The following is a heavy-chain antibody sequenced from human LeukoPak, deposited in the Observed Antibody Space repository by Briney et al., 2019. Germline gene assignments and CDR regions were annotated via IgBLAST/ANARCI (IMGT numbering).Heavy chain of an antibody. J-gene: IGHJ6*03. CDR2: INEDGSEK. Sequence: GGSLRLSCAASGFTLRRYWMRGLRQAPGKGLEWVANINEDGSEKNYVDSVKGRFTMSRDNAKNSLFLEMNSLRAEDTAVYCYYMDVWGNGTTVTVSS. CDR3: YMDV. V-gene: IGHV3-7*01. CDR1: GFTLRRYW.